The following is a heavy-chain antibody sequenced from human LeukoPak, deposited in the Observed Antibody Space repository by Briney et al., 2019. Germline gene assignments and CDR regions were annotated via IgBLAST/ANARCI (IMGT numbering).Heavy chain of an antibody. CDR1: GVSFNFYS. V-gene: IGHV4-34*01. Sequence: KPSETLSLTCAVSGVSFNFYSWTWIRQAPGEGLEWIGESKPSVDTHYNTSLKSRVTISVDTSTNQLYLSLRSVSVADTAVYYCARGNPTINRAWGNAFDIWGRGTMVTVSS. CDR3: ARGNPTINRAWGNAFDI. D-gene: IGHD3-16*01. CDR2: SKPSVDT. J-gene: IGHJ3*02.